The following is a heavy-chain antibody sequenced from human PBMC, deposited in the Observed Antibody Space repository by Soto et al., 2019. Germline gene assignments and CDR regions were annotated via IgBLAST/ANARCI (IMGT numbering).Heavy chain of an antibody. CDR1: GGSIGSSTYY. J-gene: IGHJ5*02. Sequence: QLRLQESGPGLVKPSETLSLTCTVSGGSIGSSTYYWGWIRQPPGKGLEWIGSMYSSGNTYYNPSLTSRVPVSVDTSKNHFSLKLSSVTAADTAVYYCARQPYDSRGYYYGPWGQGTLVTVSS. CDR2: MYSSGNT. CDR3: ARQPYDSRGYYYGP. V-gene: IGHV4-39*01. D-gene: IGHD3-22*01.